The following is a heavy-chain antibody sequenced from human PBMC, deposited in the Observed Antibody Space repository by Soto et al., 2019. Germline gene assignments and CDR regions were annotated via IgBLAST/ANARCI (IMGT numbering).Heavy chain of an antibody. Sequence: GGSLRLSCAASGFTVSSNYMSWVRQAPGKGLEWVSVIYSGGSTYYADSVKGRFTISRHNSKNTLYLQMNSLRAEDTAVYYCARTYEEPVTYYYYYMDVWGKGTTVTVSS. CDR2: IYSGGST. CDR3: ARTYEEPVTYYYYYMDV. V-gene: IGHV3-53*04. D-gene: IGHD4-17*01. CDR1: GFTVSSNY. J-gene: IGHJ6*03.